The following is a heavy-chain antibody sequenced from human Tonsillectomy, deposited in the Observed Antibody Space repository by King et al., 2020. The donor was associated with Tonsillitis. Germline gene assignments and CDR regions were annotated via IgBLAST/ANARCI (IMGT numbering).Heavy chain of an antibody. J-gene: IGHJ4*02. Sequence: VQLVESGGGLVQPGESLRLSCAASGFTFGNYWMTWVRQAPGKGLEWVANMNEDGSIKYYVDSVRGRFSISRDNAKNSLYLQMNSLRAEDTALYCCARGDSNSGDYWGQGTLVTVSS. CDR2: MNEDGSIK. CDR1: GFTFGNYW. D-gene: IGHD6-6*01. CDR3: ARGDSNSGDY. V-gene: IGHV3-7*03.